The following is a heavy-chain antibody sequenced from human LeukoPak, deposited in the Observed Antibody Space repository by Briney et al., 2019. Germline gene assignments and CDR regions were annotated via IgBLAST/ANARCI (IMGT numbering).Heavy chain of an antibody. CDR3: ASRFCSDGVCHFDS. CDR2: ISYDGSNK. V-gene: IGHV3-30*04. Sequence: HPGGSLRLSCAASGFTFSSYAMHWVRQAPGKGLEWVSVISYDGSNKYYADSVKGRFTISRDNAQNSLFLQMNSLRVEDTAVYYCASRFCSDGVCHFDSWGQGTLVTVSS. J-gene: IGHJ4*02. CDR1: GFTFSSYA. D-gene: IGHD2-8*01.